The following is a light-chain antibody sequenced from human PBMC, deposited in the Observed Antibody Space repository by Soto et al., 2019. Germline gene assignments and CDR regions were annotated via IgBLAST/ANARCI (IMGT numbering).Light chain of an antibody. V-gene: IGKV3D-15*01. Sequence: EIVLKEAAVTLPASAEETATPSCRASQSVSSNLAWYQQKPGQAPRLLIYGASTRATGIPARFSGSGSGTEFTLTISSLQSEDFATYCCQRSYCLTITLGQGTRPEN. J-gene: IGKJ5*01. CDR2: GAS. CDR1: QSVSSN. CDR3: QRSYCLTIT.